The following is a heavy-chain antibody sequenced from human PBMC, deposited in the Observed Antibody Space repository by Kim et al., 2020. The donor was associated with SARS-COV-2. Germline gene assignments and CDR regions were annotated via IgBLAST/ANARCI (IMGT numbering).Heavy chain of an antibody. Sequence: YRQKFRGRVNMARETSTSTDYMEMSSLRSEDTAVYYCARDPIVGAKHCDYWGQGTLVTVSS. J-gene: IGHJ4*02. V-gene: IGHV1-46*01. D-gene: IGHD1-26*01. CDR3: ARDPIVGAKHCDY.